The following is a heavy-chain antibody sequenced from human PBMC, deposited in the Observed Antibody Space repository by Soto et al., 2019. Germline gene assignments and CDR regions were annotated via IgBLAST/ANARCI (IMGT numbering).Heavy chain of an antibody. D-gene: IGHD2-15*01. J-gene: IGHJ6*02. CDR2: ISYDGARK. Sequence: ESGGGVVQPGRSLRLSCAASGFTFSIYAMHWVRQAPGKGLEWVAVISYDGARKAYANSVKGRFSISRDTSKNTLYLEMNSLRVEDTAAYYCSRGDREDTAVVIGARPGEYGMDVWGQGTTVTVSS. CDR3: SRGDREDTAVVIGARPGEYGMDV. V-gene: IGHV3-30-3*01. CDR1: GFTFSIYA.